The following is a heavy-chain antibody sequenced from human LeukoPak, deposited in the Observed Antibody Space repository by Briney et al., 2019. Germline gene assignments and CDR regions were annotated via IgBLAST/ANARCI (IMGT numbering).Heavy chain of an antibody. J-gene: IGHJ4*02. CDR1: GFTFSDFA. D-gene: IGHD5-12*01. CDR2: ISYDSSEI. Sequence: GGSLRLSCAASGFTFSDFAMHWVRQPPGGGLEWVTLISYDSSEIHYADSVKGRFTVPRDTSRNTLYLQMNSLRPEDTAVYFCVRGPGKYTGYGDFDYWGQGTLVPVSS. CDR3: VRGPGKYTGYGDFDY. V-gene: IGHV3-30*04.